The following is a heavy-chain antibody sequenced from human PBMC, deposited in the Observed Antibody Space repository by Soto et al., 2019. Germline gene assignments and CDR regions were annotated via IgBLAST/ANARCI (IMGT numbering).Heavy chain of an antibody. V-gene: IGHV3-23*01. CDR2: ISGSGGST. CDR1: GFTFSSYA. CDR3: AKDLSPSWHPYYFDY. Sequence: PGGSLRLSCAASGFTFSSYAMSWVRQAPGKGLEWVSAISGSGGSTYYADSVKGRFTISRDNSKNTLYLQMISLRAEDTAVYYCAKDLSPSWHPYYFDYWGQGTLVTVSS. J-gene: IGHJ4*02.